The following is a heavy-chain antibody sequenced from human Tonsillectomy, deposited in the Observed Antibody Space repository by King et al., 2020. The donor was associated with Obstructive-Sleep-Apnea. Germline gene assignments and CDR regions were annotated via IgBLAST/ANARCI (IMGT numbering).Heavy chain of an antibody. Sequence: QLQESGPGLGKPSETLSLTCTVSGDSINSGGNYWGWIRQPPGKWLEWIRSIDRRGRTYNNPSPKGRVTIAVDTSKNHFSLRLRSVTAADTAVYYCARHHGSVTTYFDYWGQGNLVTVSS. D-gene: IGHD4-17*01. CDR1: GDSINSGGNY. V-gene: IGHV4-39*01. CDR3: ARHHGSVTTYFDY. J-gene: IGHJ4*02. CDR2: IDRRGRT.